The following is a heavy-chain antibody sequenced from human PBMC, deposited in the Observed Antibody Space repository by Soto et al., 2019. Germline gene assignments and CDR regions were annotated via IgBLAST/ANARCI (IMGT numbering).Heavy chain of an antibody. V-gene: IGHV3-33*01. CDR2: IWSDGNRK. CDR1: GFTLSDYG. Sequence: QVQLVESGGGAVQPGRSLRLSCAASGFTLSDYGMHWVRQATDKGLEWVAVIWSDGNRKYYADSVKGRFTISRDNHDNTLFLEMNSLTADDTAVYYCVRGGKTAGGFDVWGQGTMVTVSS. D-gene: IGHD2-15*01. CDR3: VRGGKTAGGFDV. J-gene: IGHJ3*01.